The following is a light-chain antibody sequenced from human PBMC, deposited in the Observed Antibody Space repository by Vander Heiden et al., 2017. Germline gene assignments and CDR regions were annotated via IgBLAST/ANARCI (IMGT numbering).Light chain of an antibody. J-gene: IGLJ3*02. V-gene: IGLV7-43*01. CDR1: TGAVTSGYY. Sequence: QTVVTQEPSLTVSPGGTVPLTCSSSTGAVTSGYYPNGFQQKPGQEPRALIYSTSNKRSWTPARFSGSLLGGNAALTLSGVQPEDEAEYYCLLYYGGARVFGGGTKLTVL. CDR2: STS. CDR3: LLYYGGARV.